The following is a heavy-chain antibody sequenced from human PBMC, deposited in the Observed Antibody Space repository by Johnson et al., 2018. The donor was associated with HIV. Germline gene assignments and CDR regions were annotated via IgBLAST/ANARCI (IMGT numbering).Heavy chain of an antibody. J-gene: IGHJ3*02. CDR2: IGDDGSNQ. CDR1: GFTFSSYG. CDR3: AKDRGSYYESSGYLGDAFDI. D-gene: IGHD3-22*01. V-gene: IGHV3-30*02. Sequence: VQLVESGGGVVQPGRSLRLSCVASGFTFSSYGMHWVRQAPGKGLEWVAFIGDDGSNQYYGDSVKGRFTISRENSKNTVYLQMNSLRAEDTAVYYCAKDRGSYYESSGYLGDAFDIWGQGTMVTVSS.